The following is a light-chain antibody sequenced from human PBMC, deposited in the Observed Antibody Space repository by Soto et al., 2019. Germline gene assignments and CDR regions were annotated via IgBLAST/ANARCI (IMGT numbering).Light chain of an antibody. CDR3: CSYAGSSTYV. V-gene: IGLV2-23*02. Sequence: QPVLTQPASVSGSPGQSSTISCTGTSSDVGSYNLVSWYQQHPGKAPKLMIYEVSKRPSGVSNRFSGSKSGNTASLTISGLQAEDEADYYCCSYAGSSTYVFGTGTKLTVL. J-gene: IGLJ1*01. CDR2: EVS. CDR1: SSDVGSYNL.